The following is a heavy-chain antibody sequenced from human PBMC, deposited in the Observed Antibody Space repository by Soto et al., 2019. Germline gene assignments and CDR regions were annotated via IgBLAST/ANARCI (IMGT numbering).Heavy chain of an antibody. CDR2: ISQSGNT. Sequence: SETLSLTCAVYGGSFSGYYWSWIRQPPGKGLEWIGEISQSGNTNYSPSLKSRVSISIDTSMKQFSLNLASVSAADTAVYYCARAPKVSGSSQTRPDFWGQGTRVTVSS. V-gene: IGHV4-34*01. CDR3: ARAPKVSGSSQTRPDF. D-gene: IGHD6-6*01. J-gene: IGHJ4*02. CDR1: GGSFSGYY.